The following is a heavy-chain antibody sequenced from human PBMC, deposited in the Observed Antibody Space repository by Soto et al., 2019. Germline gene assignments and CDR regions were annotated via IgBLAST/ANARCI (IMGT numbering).Heavy chain of an antibody. D-gene: IGHD4-17*01. J-gene: IGHJ3*01. CDR2: ISGSGFGT. V-gene: IGHV3-23*01. Sequence: EVQLLESGGGLVQPGGSLRLSCAASGFTCSSYAMTWFRQAPGKGLEWVSAISGSGFGTYYADSVKGRFTISRDNSKNTLYLKMNSLRAYDKAVYYCAKCMTTVTTFPFDFWGQGTMVTVSS. CDR3: AKCMTTVTTFPFDF. CDR1: GFTCSSYA.